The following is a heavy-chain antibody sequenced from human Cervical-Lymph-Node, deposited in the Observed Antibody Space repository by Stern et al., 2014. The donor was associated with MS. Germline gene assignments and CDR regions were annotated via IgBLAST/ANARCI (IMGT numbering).Heavy chain of an antibody. V-gene: IGHV3-48*02. D-gene: IGHD5-18*01. J-gene: IGHJ4*02. Sequence: EVHLVESGGGLVQPGGSLRLSCAAAGFTFSSYSMNWVRQAPGKGPEWLSYMSSDGSIIYYADSVKGRFTISRDNAQNSLYLQMNSLRDDDTAVYYCASGYSYVDNWGQGTQVTVSS. CDR2: MSSDGSII. CDR3: ASGYSYVDN. CDR1: GFTFSSYS.